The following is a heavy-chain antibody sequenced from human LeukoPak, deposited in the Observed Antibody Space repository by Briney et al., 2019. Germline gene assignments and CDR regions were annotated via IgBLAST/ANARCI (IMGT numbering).Heavy chain of an antibody. V-gene: IGHV4-4*02. CDR2: IHHSGTT. CDR3: TRGGLTFGGD. D-gene: IGHD3-10*01. CDR1: GGSISTSNW. J-gene: IGHJ4*02. Sequence: PSDTLSLTCVVSGGSISTSNWWSWVRQPPGKGLEWIGEIHHSGTTNYNPSLKRRVTISVDKSKNQFSLKLTSVTVADTAVYYCTRGGLTFGGDWGQGTRVSVSS.